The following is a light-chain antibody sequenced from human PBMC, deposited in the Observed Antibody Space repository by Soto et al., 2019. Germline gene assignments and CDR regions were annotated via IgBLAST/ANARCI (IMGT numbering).Light chain of an antibody. CDR2: GAS. Sequence: EMVLTQSPATLSLSPGESATLSCLASQSVSSTYLAWYQQKPGQAPRLLIYGASSRATGIPDRFSGSGSGTDFTLTITRLEPEDFAVYFCLRYSSSQWTFGQGTKVDIK. J-gene: IGKJ1*01. CDR1: QSVSSTY. CDR3: LRYSSSQWT. V-gene: IGKV3-20*01.